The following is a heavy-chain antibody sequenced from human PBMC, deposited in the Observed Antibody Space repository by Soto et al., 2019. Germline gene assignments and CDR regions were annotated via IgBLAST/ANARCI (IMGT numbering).Heavy chain of an antibody. V-gene: IGHV1-69*13. J-gene: IGHJ5*02. Sequence: SVKVSCKASGGTFSSYAISWVRQAPGQGLEWMGGIIPIFGTANYAQKFQGRVTITADESTSTAYMELSSLRSEDTAVYYCARSDYVWGSYRPSYNWFDPWGQGTLVTVSS. CDR2: IIPIFGTA. D-gene: IGHD3-16*02. CDR1: GGTFSSYA. CDR3: ARSDYVWGSYRPSYNWFDP.